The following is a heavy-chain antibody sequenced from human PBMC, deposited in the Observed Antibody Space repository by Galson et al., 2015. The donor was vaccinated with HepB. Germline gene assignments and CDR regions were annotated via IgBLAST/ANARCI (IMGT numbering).Heavy chain of an antibody. CDR1: GYTFTSYA. Sequence: SVKVSCKASGYTFTSYAMHWVRQAPGQRLEWMGWINAGNGNTKYSQKFQGRVTITRDTSASTAYMELSSLRSEDTAVYYCARDGAGSGWYGIFANWGQGTLVTVSS. CDR2: INAGNGNT. D-gene: IGHD6-19*01. J-gene: IGHJ4*02. V-gene: IGHV1-3*01. CDR3: ARDGAGSGWYGIFAN.